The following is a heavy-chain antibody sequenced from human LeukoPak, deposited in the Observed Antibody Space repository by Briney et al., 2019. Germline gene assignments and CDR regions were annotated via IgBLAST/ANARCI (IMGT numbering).Heavy chain of an antibody. CDR3: AILQSYLGYSKMDV. D-gene: IGHD3-16*02. Sequence: SETLSHTGAVYGGSFTDYYWSWIRQPPGKGLDWIGEIDHSGSTNYNPYLKSRVTISIDTSKNQFSLTLSSVTAADTAVYYCAILQSYLGYSKMDVWGKGTSVTVSS. V-gene: IGHV4-34*01. J-gene: IGHJ6*03. CDR1: GGSFTDYY. CDR2: IDHSGST.